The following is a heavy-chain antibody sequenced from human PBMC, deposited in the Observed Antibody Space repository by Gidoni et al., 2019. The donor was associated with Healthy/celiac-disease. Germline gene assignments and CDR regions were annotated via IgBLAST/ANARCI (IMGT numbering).Heavy chain of an antibody. V-gene: IGHV3-33*01. Sequence: QVQLVESGGGVVQPGRSLRLSCAASGFTFSSYGLHWVRQAPGKGLEWVAVIWYDGRNKYYADSVKGRFTISRDNSKNTLYLQMNSLRAEDTAVYYCARDYYVSSGVVPWFDPWGQGTLVTVSS. CDR2: IWYDGRNK. D-gene: IGHD3-22*01. CDR1: GFTFSSYG. J-gene: IGHJ5*02. CDR3: ARDYYVSSGVVPWFDP.